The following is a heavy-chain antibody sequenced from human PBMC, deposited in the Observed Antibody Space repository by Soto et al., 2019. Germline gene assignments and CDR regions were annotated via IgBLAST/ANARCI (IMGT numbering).Heavy chain of an antibody. CDR1: GCNDTSYW. Sequence: SQTISGEGRGCNDTSYWIGSVHQMHGKGLEWMGIIYPGDSDTRYSPSFQGQVTISADKSISTAYLQWSSLKASDTAMYYCASSYYYDSRGYYYYGMDVWGQGTTVTVSS. J-gene: IGHJ6*02. CDR3: ASSYYYDSRGYYYYGMDV. CDR2: IYPGDSDT. V-gene: IGHV5-51*07. D-gene: IGHD3-22*01.